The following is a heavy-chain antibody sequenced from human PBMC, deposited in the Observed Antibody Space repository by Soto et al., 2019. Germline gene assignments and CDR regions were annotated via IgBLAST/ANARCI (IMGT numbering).Heavy chain of an antibody. D-gene: IGHD2-15*01. CDR3: ARDGYCSGGSCYPSGAFDI. CDR2: ISYDGSNK. J-gene: IGHJ3*02. CDR1: GFTFSSYA. Sequence: PGGSLRLSCAASGFTFSSYAMHWVRQAPGKGLEWVAVISYDGSNKYYADSVKGRFTISRDNSKNTLYLQMNSLRAEDTAVYYCARDGYCSGGSCYPSGAFDIWGQGTLVTV. V-gene: IGHV3-30-3*01.